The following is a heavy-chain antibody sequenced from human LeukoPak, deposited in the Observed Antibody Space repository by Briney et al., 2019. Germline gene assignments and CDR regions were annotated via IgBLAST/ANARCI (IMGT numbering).Heavy chain of an antibody. J-gene: IGHJ2*01. CDR3: ARAHLYYDFWSGYSLVDRDWYFDL. CDR1: GDSVSSNSAA. V-gene: IGHV6-1*01. CDR2: TYYRSKWYN. Sequence: SQTLSLTCAISGDSVSSNSAAWNWVRQSPSRGLEWLGRTYYRSKWYNDYAVSVKSRITINPATSKNQFSLQLNSVTPEDTAVYYCARAHLYYDFWSGYSLVDRDWYFDLWGRGTLVTVSS. D-gene: IGHD3-3*01.